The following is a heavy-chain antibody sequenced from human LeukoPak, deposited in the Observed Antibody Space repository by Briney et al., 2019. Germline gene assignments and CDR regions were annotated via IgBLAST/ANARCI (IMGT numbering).Heavy chain of an antibody. CDR1: GYTLTGYY. D-gene: IGHD2-2*02. Sequence: ASVKVSCKASGYTLTGYYMHWVRQARGQGLEWMGWINPNSGGTNYAQKFQGRVTMTRDTSISTAYMELSTLRSDDTAVYYCGRGHPVVPAAVPDYWGQGTLVTVSS. CDR3: GRGHPVVPAAVPDY. J-gene: IGHJ4*02. CDR2: INPNSGGT. V-gene: IGHV1-2*02.